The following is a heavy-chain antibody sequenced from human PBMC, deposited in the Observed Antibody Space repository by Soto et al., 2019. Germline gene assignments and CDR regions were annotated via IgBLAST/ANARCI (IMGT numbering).Heavy chain of an antibody. CDR3: AKVSSSWSHFDY. CDR2: ISVSGGNA. J-gene: IGHJ4*02. Sequence: GGSMRLSCAASGFTFSNYVMSWVRQAPGKGLEWVSVISVSGGNAYYADSVKGRFTISRDNSKNTLYLQMNSLRAEDTAVYYCAKVSSSWSHFDYWGQGSLVXVSS. D-gene: IGHD6-13*01. V-gene: IGHV3-23*01. CDR1: GFTFSNYV.